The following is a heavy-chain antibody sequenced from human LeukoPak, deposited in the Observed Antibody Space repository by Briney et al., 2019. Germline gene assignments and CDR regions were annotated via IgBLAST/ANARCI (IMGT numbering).Heavy chain of an antibody. CDR3: TTPPPVIYDFWSGYPYYFDY. CDR2: IKSKTDGGTT. J-gene: IGHJ4*02. Sequence: GGSLRLSCAASGFTFSNAWMSWVRQAPGKGLEWVGRIKSKTDGGTTDYAAPVKGRFTISRDDSKNTLYLQMNSLKTEDTAVYYCTTPPPVIYDFWSGYPYYFDYWGQGTLVTVSS. V-gene: IGHV3-15*01. CDR1: GFTFSNAW. D-gene: IGHD3-3*01.